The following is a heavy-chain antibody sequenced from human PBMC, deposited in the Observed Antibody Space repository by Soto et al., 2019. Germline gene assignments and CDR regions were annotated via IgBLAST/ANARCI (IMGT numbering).Heavy chain of an antibody. J-gene: IGHJ4*02. CDR2: ISSNGGST. Sequence: GGSLRLSCAASGFTFSSYAMHWVRQAPGKGLEYVSAISSNGGSTYYANSVKGRFTISRDNSKNTLYLQMGSLRAEDMAVYYCARAVGGYSGYDSRAFDYWGQGTLVTVSS. V-gene: IGHV3-64*01. D-gene: IGHD5-12*01. CDR1: GFTFSSYA. CDR3: ARAVGGYSGYDSRAFDY.